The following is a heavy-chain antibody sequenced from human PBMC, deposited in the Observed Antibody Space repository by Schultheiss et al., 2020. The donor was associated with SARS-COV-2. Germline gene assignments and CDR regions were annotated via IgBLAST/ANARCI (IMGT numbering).Heavy chain of an antibody. CDR2: IYHTGST. J-gene: IGHJ6*02. CDR1: GGSISSGGYS. Sequence: SETLSLTCAVSGGSISSGGYSWSWIRQPPGKGLEWIGYIYHTGSTYYNPSLKSRVTISVDTSKNQFSLKLSSVTAADTAVYYCARTMWLQSHKNIAARPKMYYGMDVWGQGTTVTVSS. CDR3: ARTMWLQSHKNIAARPKMYYGMDV. D-gene: IGHD6-6*01. V-gene: IGHV4-30-2*01.